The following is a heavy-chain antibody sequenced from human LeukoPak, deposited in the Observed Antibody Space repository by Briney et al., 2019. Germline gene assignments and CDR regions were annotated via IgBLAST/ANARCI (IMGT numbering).Heavy chain of an antibody. CDR2: ISSSSSYI. D-gene: IGHD6-13*01. Sequence: SGGSLRLSCAASGFTFSSYSMNWVRQAPGKGLEWVSSISSSSSYIYYADSVKGRFTISRDNAKNSLYLQMNSLRAEDTAAYYCARSPAAGTPTLDYWGQGTLVTVSS. CDR3: ARSPAAGTPTLDY. CDR1: GFTFSSYS. V-gene: IGHV3-21*01. J-gene: IGHJ4*02.